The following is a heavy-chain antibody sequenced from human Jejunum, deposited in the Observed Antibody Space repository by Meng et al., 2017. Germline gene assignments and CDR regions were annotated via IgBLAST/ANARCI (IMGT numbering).Heavy chain of an antibody. CDR3: AKLVRN. J-gene: IGHJ4*02. Sequence: GESLKISCAASGFTVSSNSMSWVRQVPGKGLEWVSVITAAGITYYADSRKGRFSISRDTSKNTVYLQMNSFRAEVTVIYCCAKLVRNWGQGTLVTVSS. CDR2: ITAAGIT. CDR1: GFTVSSNS. V-gene: IGHV3-23*01.